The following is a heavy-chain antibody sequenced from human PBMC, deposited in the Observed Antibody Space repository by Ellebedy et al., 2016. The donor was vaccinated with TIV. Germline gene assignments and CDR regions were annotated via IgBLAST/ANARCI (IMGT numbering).Heavy chain of an antibody. Sequence: SETLSLXCSVSGGSISTSSYYCGWIRQSPGKGLEWIASMYYSGSTNYNPSLKSRVTISVGTSKNQLSLNLSSVTAADTAVYYCARGPGYSSRWSDAFDIWGQGTMVTVSS. CDR2: MYYSGST. CDR1: GGSISTSSYY. J-gene: IGHJ3*02. D-gene: IGHD6-19*01. CDR3: ARGPGYSSRWSDAFDI. V-gene: IGHV4-39*01.